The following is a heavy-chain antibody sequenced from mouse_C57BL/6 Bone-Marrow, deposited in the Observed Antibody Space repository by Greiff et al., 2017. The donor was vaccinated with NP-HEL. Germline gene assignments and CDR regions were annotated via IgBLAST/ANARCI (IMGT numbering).Heavy chain of an antibody. CDR3: ARWYDGYPYAMDY. Sequence: VQVVESGAELMKPGASVKLSCKATGYTFTGYWIEWVKQRPGHGLEWIGEILPGSGGTNYNEKFKGKATLTADKSSSTAYMQLSSLTSEDSAVYFCARWYDGYPYAMDYWGQGTSVTVSS. J-gene: IGHJ4*01. V-gene: IGHV1-9*01. D-gene: IGHD2-3*01. CDR1: GYTFTGYW. CDR2: ILPGSGGT.